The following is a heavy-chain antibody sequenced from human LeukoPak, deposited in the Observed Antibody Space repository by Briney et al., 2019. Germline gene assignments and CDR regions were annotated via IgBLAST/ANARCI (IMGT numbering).Heavy chain of an antibody. D-gene: IGHD3-9*01. CDR3: ARGGYFVRENWFDP. CDR1: GFTFSSYS. J-gene: IGHJ5*02. CDR2: ISSSSSTI. Sequence: PGGSLRLSCAASGFTFSSYSMNWVRQAPGKGLEWVSYISSSSSTIYYADSVKGRFTISRDNAKNSLYLQMNSLRAEDTAVYYCARGGYFVRENWFDPWGQGTLVTVSS. V-gene: IGHV3-48*01.